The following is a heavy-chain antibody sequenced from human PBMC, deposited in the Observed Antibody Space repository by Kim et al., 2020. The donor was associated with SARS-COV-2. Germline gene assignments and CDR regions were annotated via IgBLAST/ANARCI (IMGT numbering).Heavy chain of an antibody. CDR2: IKQDGSEK. V-gene: IGHV3-7*01. Sequence: GGSLRLSCAASGFTFSSYWMSWVRQAPGKGLEWVANIKQDGSEKYYVDSVKGRFTISRDNAKNSLYLQMNSLRAEDTAVYYCARVHGSGSIDAFDIWGQGTMVTVSS. CDR1: GFTFSSYW. J-gene: IGHJ3*02. D-gene: IGHD3-10*01. CDR3: ARVHGSGSIDAFDI.